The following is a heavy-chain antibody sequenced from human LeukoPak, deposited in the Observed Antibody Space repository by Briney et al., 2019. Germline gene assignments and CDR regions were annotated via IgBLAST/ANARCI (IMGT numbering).Heavy chain of an antibody. D-gene: IGHD6-13*01. CDR1: GGTFSSYA. V-gene: IGHV1-2*02. Sequence: ASVKVSCKASGGTFSSYAISWVRQAPGQGLEWMGWINPNSGGTNYAQKFQGRATMTRDTSISTAYMELSRLRSDDTAVYYCARVIAAAGMGYWGQGTLVTVSS. CDR3: ARVIAAAGMGY. J-gene: IGHJ4*02. CDR2: INPNSGGT.